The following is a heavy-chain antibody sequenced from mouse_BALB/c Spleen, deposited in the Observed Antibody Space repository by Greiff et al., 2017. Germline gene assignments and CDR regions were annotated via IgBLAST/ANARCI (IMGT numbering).Heavy chain of an antibody. Sequence: EVKVVESGGGLVKPGGSLKLSCAASGFTFSDYYMYWVRQTPEKRLEWVATISDGGSYTYYPDSVKGRFTISRDNAKNNLYLQMSSLKSEDTAMYYCARARSHYYAMDYWGQGTSVTVSS. CDR1: GFTFSDYY. CDR2: ISDGGSYT. CDR3: ARARSHYYAMDY. V-gene: IGHV5-4*02. J-gene: IGHJ4*01.